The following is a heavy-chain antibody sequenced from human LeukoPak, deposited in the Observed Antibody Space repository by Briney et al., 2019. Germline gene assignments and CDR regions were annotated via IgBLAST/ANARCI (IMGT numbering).Heavy chain of an antibody. V-gene: IGHV3-11*01. CDR3: AKDLRGVIITLVDY. Sequence: PGGSLRLSCAASGFTFSDYYMSWIRQAPGKGLEWVSYISSSGSTIYYADSVKGRFTISRDNAKNSLYLQMNSLRAEDTAVYYCAKDLRGVIITLVDYWGQGTLVTVSS. CDR2: ISSSGSTI. J-gene: IGHJ4*02. CDR1: GFTFSDYY. D-gene: IGHD3-10*01.